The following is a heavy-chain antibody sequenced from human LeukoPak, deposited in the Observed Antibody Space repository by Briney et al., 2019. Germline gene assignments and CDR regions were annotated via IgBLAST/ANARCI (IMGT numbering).Heavy chain of an antibody. CDR2: IYYSGST. CDR3: ARGTVGLRPHY. V-gene: IGHV4-59*01. J-gene: IGHJ4*02. CDR1: GASISSYY. D-gene: IGHD5-12*01. Sequence: SETRSLTCTVSGASISSYYWSWIRQPPGKGLEWIGYIYYSGSTNYNPSLKSRVTISIDTSKNQFSLRLSSVTAADTAVYYCARGTVGLRPHYWGQGTLVTVSS.